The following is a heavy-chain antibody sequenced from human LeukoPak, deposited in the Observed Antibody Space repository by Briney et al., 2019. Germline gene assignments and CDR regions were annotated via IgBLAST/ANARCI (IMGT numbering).Heavy chain of an antibody. CDR2: INHSGST. J-gene: IGHJ4*02. D-gene: IGHD3-22*01. Sequence: GSLRLSCAASGFTVSSNYMSWVRQAPGKGLEWIGEINHSGSTSSNPSLKGRVTLSVDMSKNQLSLELSAVTAADTAVYYCARRGYYYDTSGYSLRDYWGQGTLVTVSS. V-gene: IGHV4-34*01. CDR3: ARRGYYYDTSGYSLRDY. CDR1: GFTVSSNY.